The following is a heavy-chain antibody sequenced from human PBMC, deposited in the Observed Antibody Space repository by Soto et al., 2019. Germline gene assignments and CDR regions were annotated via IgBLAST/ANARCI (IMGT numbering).Heavy chain of an antibody. Sequence: AAVKVSCKASGFSFTGYYIHWLRQAPGQGLEWMGWINAHSGGTEYAQKFQGRVTLTRDTSIAAAYLTLTSLTSDDTALYYCAKDLTRQLAYWLDPWGQGTQVIVSS. CDR1: GFSFTGYY. D-gene: IGHD6-6*01. V-gene: IGHV1-2*02. CDR2: INAHSGGT. CDR3: AKDLTRQLAYWLDP. J-gene: IGHJ5*02.